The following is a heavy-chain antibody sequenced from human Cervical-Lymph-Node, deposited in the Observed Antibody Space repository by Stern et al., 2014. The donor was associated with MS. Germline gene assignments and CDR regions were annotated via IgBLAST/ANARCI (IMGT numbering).Heavy chain of an antibody. D-gene: IGHD5-24*01. CDR1: GYTFTSLG. Sequence: QVQLVQSGGEVKKPGASVKVSCKASGYTFTSLGISWVRQAPGKGLEWMGWISAYNGNTTYAQKLQGRVTLTTDTSTSTAYMELRSLAADDAAAYYCASGSLEGFDPWGQGTLVTVSS. CDR2: ISAYNGNT. J-gene: IGHJ5*02. CDR3: ASGSLEGFDP. V-gene: IGHV1-18*01.